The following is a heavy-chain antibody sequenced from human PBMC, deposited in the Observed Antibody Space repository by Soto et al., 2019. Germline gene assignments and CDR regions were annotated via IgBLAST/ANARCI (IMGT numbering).Heavy chain of an antibody. CDR3: AKMGTVVIPAAGSWFDP. CDR1: GFTFSSYA. D-gene: IGHD2-2*01. CDR2: ISGSGGST. Sequence: WGSLRLSCAASGFTFSSYAMSWVRQAPGKGLEWVSAISGSGGSTYYADSVKGRFTISRDNSKNTLFLQMDSLRAEDMAVYYCAKMGTVVIPAAGSWFDPWGQGTLVTVSS. V-gene: IGHV3-23*01. J-gene: IGHJ5*02.